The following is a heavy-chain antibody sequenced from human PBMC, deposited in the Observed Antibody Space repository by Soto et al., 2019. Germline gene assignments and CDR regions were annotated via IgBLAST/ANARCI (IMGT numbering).Heavy chain of an antibody. CDR1: GDAFASFG. J-gene: IGHJ4*02. D-gene: IGHD3-10*01. CDR3: ARDQESITDRILQY. Sequence: ASVKVSCKASGDAFASFGFSWVRQAPGQGLEWLGWISAYNGNTHYAQKVRDRVTLTTDTSTNTAYMELRSLTSDDTAVYYCARDQESITDRILQYWGQGTRVTVSS. CDR2: ISAYNGNT. V-gene: IGHV1-18*01.